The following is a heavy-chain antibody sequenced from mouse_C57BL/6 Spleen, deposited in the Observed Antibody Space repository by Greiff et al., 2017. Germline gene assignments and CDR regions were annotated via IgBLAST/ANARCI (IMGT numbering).Heavy chain of an antibody. D-gene: IGHD4-1*01. CDR2: IYPSDSET. Sequence: QVQLKQPGAELVRPGSSVKLSCKASGYTFTSYWMAWVKQRPGQGLEWIGNIYPSDSETHYNQKFKDKATLTVDKSSSTAYMQLSSLTSEDSAVFYCARWNWDDYAMDYWGQGTSVTVSS. CDR3: ARWNWDDYAMDY. CDR1: GYTFTSYW. J-gene: IGHJ4*01. V-gene: IGHV1-61*01.